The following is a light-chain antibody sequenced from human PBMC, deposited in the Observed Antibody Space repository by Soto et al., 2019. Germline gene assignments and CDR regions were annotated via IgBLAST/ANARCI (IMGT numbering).Light chain of an antibody. CDR2: GAS. CDR1: QSVTSSY. CDR3: QQYDS. V-gene: IGKV3-20*01. Sequence: IVLTQSPGTLSLSPGERATLSCRASQSVTSSYLAWYQQKSGQAPRLLIYGASSRATGIPDRFSGSGSGTDFTLTVTRLEPEYFAVYYCQQYDSFGQGTKLEIK. J-gene: IGKJ2*03.